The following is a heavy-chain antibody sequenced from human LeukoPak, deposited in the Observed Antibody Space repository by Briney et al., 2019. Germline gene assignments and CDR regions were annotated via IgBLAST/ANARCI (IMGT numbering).Heavy chain of an antibody. J-gene: IGHJ4*02. Sequence: PGGSLRLSCAASGFTFSDYYMSWVRQAPGKGLVWVSRINSDGSSTSYADSVKGRFTISRDNAKNTLYLQMNSLRAEDTAVYYCARSLPYKGHDYWGQGTLVTVSS. D-gene: IGHD1-1*01. V-gene: IGHV3-74*01. CDR1: GFTFSDYY. CDR3: ARSLPYKGHDY. CDR2: INSDGSST.